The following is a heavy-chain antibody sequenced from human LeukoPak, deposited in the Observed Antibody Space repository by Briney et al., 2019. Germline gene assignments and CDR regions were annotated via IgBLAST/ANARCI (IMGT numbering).Heavy chain of an antibody. J-gene: IGHJ4*02. D-gene: IGHD1-26*01. CDR3: ARTVGATAFDY. CDR1: GFTFSSYG. CDR2: IWYDGSNK. Sequence: GGSLRLPCAASGFTFSSYGMHWVRQAPGKGLEWVAVIWYDGSNKYYADSVKGRFTISRDNSKNTLYLQMNSLRAEDTAVYYCARTVGATAFDYWGQGTLVTVSS. V-gene: IGHV3-33*01.